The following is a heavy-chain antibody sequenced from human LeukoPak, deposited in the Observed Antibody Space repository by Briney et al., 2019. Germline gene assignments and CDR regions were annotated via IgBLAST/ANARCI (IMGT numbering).Heavy chain of an antibody. CDR3: ASGFLDYDSSGYYYYIGY. Sequence: ASVKVSCKASGYTFTSYDINWVRQATGQGLEWMGWINPNSGGTNYAQKFQGRVTMTRDTSISTAYMELSRLRSDDTAVYYCASGFLDYDSSGYYYYIGYWGQGTLVIVSS. J-gene: IGHJ4*02. D-gene: IGHD3-22*01. CDR2: INPNSGGT. V-gene: IGHV1-2*02. CDR1: GYTFTSYD.